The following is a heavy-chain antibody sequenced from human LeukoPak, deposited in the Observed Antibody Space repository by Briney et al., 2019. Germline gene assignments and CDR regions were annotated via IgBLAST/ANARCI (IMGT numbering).Heavy chain of an antibody. CDR1: GFTVSSNS. D-gene: IGHD3-22*01. CDR3: ASDSSGYYSEDY. V-gene: IGHV3-66*01. J-gene: IGHJ4*02. CDR2: IYSGGST. Sequence: PGGSLRLSCAASGFTVSSNSMTWVGKAPGKGLRWVSVIYSGGSTYYADSVKGRFTISRDNSKNTLYLQMNSLRAEDTAVYYCASDSSGYYSEDYWGQGTLVTVSS.